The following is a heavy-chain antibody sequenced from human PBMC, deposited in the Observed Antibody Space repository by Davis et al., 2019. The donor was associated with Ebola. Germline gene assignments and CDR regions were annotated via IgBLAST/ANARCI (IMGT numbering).Heavy chain of an antibody. Sequence: PSETLSLTCTVSGGSISSGDYYWSWIRQPPGKGLEWIGYIYYSGSTYYNPSLKSRVTISVDTSKNQFSLKLSSVTAADTAVYYCAREGDMVRGVKDWFDPWGQGTLVTVSS. J-gene: IGHJ5*02. V-gene: IGHV4-30-4*01. CDR1: GGSISSGDYY. CDR2: IYYSGST. CDR3: AREGDMVRGVKDWFDP. D-gene: IGHD3-10*01.